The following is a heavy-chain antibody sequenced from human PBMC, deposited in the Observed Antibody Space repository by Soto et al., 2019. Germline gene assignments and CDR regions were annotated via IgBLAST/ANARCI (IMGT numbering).Heavy chain of an antibody. V-gene: IGHV1-69*08. J-gene: IGHJ6*02. Sequence: QVQLVQSGAEVKKPGSSVKVSCAASGGTFSSYTVSWVRQAPGQGLEWVGRINPILGITKYTQRFQGRVTITADMSAGTAYMELSSLRSDDAGVYYCARDRYGSGSYISGVYAMDVWGPGTTVTVSS. D-gene: IGHD3-10*01. CDR2: INPILGIT. CDR3: ARDRYGSGSYISGVYAMDV. CDR1: GGTFSSYT.